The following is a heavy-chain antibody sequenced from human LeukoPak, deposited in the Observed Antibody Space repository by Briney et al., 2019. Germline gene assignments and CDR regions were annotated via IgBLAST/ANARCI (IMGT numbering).Heavy chain of an antibody. CDR3: VRDLREADH. V-gene: IGHV3-74*01. J-gene: IGHJ4*02. CDR1: GFTFSAYC. Sequence: PGGSLRLSCVASGFTFSAYCMHWVRQGPEKGLEWVSRICPDGSVVNHADSVKGRFTTSRDNAKNTVFLQMNSLRVDDTAVSYCVRDLREADHWGLGTLVTVSS. CDR2: ICPDGSVV. D-gene: IGHD3-10*01.